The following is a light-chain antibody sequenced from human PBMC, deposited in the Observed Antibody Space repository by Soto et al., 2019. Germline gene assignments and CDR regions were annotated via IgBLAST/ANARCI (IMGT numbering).Light chain of an antibody. CDR1: GSDVGGFNF. Sequence: QSVLTQPAPVSGSPGQSITISCTGTGSDVGGFNFVSWYQQHPGKAHKLIIYDVSDRPSGVSNRFSGSKSGNTASLTISGLQTEDEAAYYCSSYTGTTTFGYVFGTGTKVTVL. CDR3: SSYTGTTTFGYV. J-gene: IGLJ1*01. V-gene: IGLV2-14*03. CDR2: DVS.